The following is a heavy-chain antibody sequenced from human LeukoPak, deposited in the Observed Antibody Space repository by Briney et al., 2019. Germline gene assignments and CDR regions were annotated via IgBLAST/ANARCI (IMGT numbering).Heavy chain of an antibody. CDR2: IYYSGST. D-gene: IGHD6-19*01. CDR3: ARGPGAYSSGWYISWFDP. CDR1: GGSSSSYY. Sequence: SETLSLTCTVSGGSSSSYYWSWIRQPPGKGLEWIGYIYYSGSTNYNPSLKSRVTISVDTSKNQFSLKLSSVTAADTAVYYCARGPGAYSSGWYISWFDPWGQGTLVTVSS. J-gene: IGHJ5*02. V-gene: IGHV4-59*01.